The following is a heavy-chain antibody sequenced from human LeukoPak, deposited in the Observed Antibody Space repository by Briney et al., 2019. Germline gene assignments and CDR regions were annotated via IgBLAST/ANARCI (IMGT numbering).Heavy chain of an antibody. CDR1: GYSISHGYY. V-gene: IGHV4-38-2*01. J-gene: IGHJ4*02. D-gene: IGHD5-18*01. CDR3: ARTRGYSYGNTFDY. CDR2: LYHSDSA. Sequence: SETLSLTCAVSGYSISHGYYWVWIRQPPGRGLEWIGSLYHSDSAYYNTSLRSRVSMSVDTSKNQFSLKLSSVTAADTAVYYCARTRGYSYGNTFDYWGQGTLVTVSS.